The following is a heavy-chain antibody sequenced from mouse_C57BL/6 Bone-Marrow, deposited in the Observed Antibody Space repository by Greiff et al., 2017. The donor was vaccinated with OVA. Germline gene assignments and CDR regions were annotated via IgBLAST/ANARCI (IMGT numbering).Heavy chain of an antibody. J-gene: IGHJ4*01. CDR1: GFTFSSYA. V-gene: IGHV5-4*03. D-gene: IGHD2-14*01. CDR2: ISAGGSYT. CDR3: ARWVRPMDY. Sequence: EVNVVESGGGLVKPGGSLKLSCAASGFTFSSYAMSWVRQTPEQRLEWVATISAGGSYTYYPDNVKGRFTISRDNAKNNLYLQMSHLKSEDTAMYYCARWVRPMDYWGQGTSVTVSS.